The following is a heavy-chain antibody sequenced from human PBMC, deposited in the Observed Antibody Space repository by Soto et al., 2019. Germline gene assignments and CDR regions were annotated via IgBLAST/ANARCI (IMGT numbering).Heavy chain of an antibody. Sequence: SETLSLTCTVSGGSISSYYWSWIRQPPGKGLEWIGYIYYSGSTNYNPSLKSRVTISVDTSKNQFSLRLSSVTAADTAIYYCARGGTYGSGVYNWFDPWGQGILVTVSS. J-gene: IGHJ5*02. CDR2: IYYSGST. D-gene: IGHD3-10*01. CDR1: GGSISSYY. V-gene: IGHV4-59*01. CDR3: ARGGTYGSGVYNWFDP.